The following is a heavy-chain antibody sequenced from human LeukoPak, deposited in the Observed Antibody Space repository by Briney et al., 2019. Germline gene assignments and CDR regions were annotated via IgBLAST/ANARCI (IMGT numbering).Heavy chain of an antibody. CDR3: ARVPQSTLYNWNYLANYYYYMDV. J-gene: IGHJ6*03. V-gene: IGHV1-69*13. CDR2: VIPIFGTA. D-gene: IGHD1-7*01. CDR1: GGTFSSYA. Sequence: SVKVSCKASGGTFSSYAISWVRQAPGQGLEWMGGVIPIFGTANYAQKFQGRVTITADESTSTAYMELSSLRSEDTAVYYCARVPQSTLYNWNYLANYYYYMDVWGKGTTVTVSS.